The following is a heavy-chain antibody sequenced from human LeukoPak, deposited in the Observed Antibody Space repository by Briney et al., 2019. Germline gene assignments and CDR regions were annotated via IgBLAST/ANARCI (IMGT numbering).Heavy chain of an antibody. CDR2: INPNSGGT. CDR3: ARDFPCSGGSCHSWWFDP. V-gene: IGHV1-2*02. D-gene: IGHD2-15*01. Sequence: ASVKVSCKASGYTFTGYYMHWVRQAPGQGLEWMGWINPNSGGTNYAQKFQGRVTMTRDTSISTAYMELSRLRSDDTAVYYCARDFPCSGGSCHSWWFDPWGQGTLVTVSS. J-gene: IGHJ5*02. CDR1: GYTFTGYY.